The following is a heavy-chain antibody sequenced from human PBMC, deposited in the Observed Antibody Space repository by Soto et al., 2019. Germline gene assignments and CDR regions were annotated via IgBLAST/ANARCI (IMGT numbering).Heavy chain of an antibody. V-gene: IGHV4-59*01. J-gene: IGHJ4*02. CDR2: IYYSGST. CDR1: GGSISSYY. CDR3: AREPPPTYGVFDY. Sequence: PWETLSLTCTVSGGSISSYYWSWIRQPPGKGLEWIGYIYYSGSTNYNPSLKSRVTISVDTSKNQFSLKLSSVTAADTAVYYCAREPPPTYGVFDYWGQGTLVTVSS. D-gene: IGHD4-17*01.